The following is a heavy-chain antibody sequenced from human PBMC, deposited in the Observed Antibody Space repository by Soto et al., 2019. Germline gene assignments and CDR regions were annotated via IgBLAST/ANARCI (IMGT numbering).Heavy chain of an antibody. V-gene: IGHV3-30*03. Sequence: GGSLRLSCAASGFTFSSYGMHWVRQAPGKGLEWVAVISYDGSNKYYADSVKGRFTISRDNSKNTLYLQMNSPRAEDTAVYYCTTMIVVVIRDNWFDPWGQGTLVTVSS. D-gene: IGHD3-22*01. J-gene: IGHJ5*02. CDR3: TTMIVVVIRDNWFDP. CDR1: GFTFSSYG. CDR2: ISYDGSNK.